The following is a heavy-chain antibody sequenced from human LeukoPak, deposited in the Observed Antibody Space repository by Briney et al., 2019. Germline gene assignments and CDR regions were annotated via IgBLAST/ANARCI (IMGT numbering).Heavy chain of an antibody. CDR2: IYYSGST. CDR3: ARQVAPYWYFDL. CDR1: GGSISSYY. D-gene: IGHD2-15*01. V-gene: IGHV4-59*08. Sequence: PSGTLSPTRTVSGGSISSYYWGWVRPPPGEGLGWIGYIYYSGSTNYNPSLKSRVTISVDTSKNQFSLKLSSVTAADTAVYYCARQVAPYWYFDLWGRGTLVTVSS. J-gene: IGHJ2*01.